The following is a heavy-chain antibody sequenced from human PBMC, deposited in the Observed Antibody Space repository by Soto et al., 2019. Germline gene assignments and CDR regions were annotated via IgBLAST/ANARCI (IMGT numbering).Heavy chain of an antibody. Sequence: ASVKVSCKASGYTFTSYAMHWVRQAPGQRLEWMGWINAGNGNTKYSQNFQGRVTITRDTSASTAYMELSSLRSEDTAVYYCARVIGGLYYFDYWGQGTLVTVSS. V-gene: IGHV1-3*01. CDR2: INAGNGNT. J-gene: IGHJ4*02. D-gene: IGHD3-16*01. CDR3: ARVIGGLYYFDY. CDR1: GYTFTSYA.